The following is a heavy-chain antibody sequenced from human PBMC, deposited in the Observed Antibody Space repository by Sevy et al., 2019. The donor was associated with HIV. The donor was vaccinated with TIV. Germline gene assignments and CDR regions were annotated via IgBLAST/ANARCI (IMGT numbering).Heavy chain of an antibody. CDR2: ITDSGGTT. Sequence: GVSLRLSCTASGFTFSSYGMSWVRQAPGKGLEWVAGITDSGGTTYYADSVKGRFTISRDNSKNTLSLQMNSLRAEDTAIYYCAKDSGWTHVYWGQGTLVTVSS. J-gene: IGHJ4*02. CDR1: GFTFSSYG. D-gene: IGHD6-19*01. V-gene: IGHV3-23*01. CDR3: AKDSGWTHVY.